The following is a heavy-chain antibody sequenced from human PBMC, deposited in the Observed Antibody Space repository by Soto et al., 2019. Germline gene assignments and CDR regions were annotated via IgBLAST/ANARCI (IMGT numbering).Heavy chain of an antibody. V-gene: IGHV4-59*01. CDR1: GGFISSYY. CDR2: IYYSGST. J-gene: IGHJ2*01. Sequence: QVQLQESGPGLVKPSETLSLTCTVSGGFISSYYWSWIRQPPGKGLEWIGYIYYSGSTNHNPSLRRRATISVDTSKNQFSLKLSSVTAADTAVYYCARVHVDYWYFDLWGRGTLVTVSS. CDR3: ARVHVDYWYFDL.